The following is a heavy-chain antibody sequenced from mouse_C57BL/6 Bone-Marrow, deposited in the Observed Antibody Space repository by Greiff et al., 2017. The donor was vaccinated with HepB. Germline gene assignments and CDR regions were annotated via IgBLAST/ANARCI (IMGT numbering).Heavy chain of an antibody. V-gene: IGHV1-26*01. J-gene: IGHJ1*03. CDR3: ARPPDYYGSSYGYVDV. D-gene: IGHD1-1*01. CDR1: GYTFTDYY. CDR2: INPNNGGT. Sequence: EVQLQQSGPELVKPGASVKISCKASGYTFTDYYMNWVKQSHGKSLEWIGDINPNNGGTSYNQKFKGKATLTVDKSSSTAYMELRSLTSEDSAVYYCARPPDYYGSSYGYVDVWGTGTTVTVSS.